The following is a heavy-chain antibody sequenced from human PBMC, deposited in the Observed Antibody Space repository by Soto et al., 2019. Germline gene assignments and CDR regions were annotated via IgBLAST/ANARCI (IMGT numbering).Heavy chain of an antibody. CDR2: INPNNGGT. Sequence: QVHLVQSGAEVKKPGASVRVSCKASGYSFTGNSMHWVRQAPGQGLEWMGWINPNNGGTNYAQGFRGWVPMTRDTSVSTAYMDLNRLKSDDTAVYCCVIQRSGVVYGGQGTLVTVSS. D-gene: IGHD1-26*01. CDR3: VIQRSGVVY. V-gene: IGHV1-2*04. J-gene: IGHJ4*02. CDR1: GYSFTGNS.